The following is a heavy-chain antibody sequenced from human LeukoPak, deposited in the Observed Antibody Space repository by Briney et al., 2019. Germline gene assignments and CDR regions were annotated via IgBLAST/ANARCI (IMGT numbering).Heavy chain of an antibody. CDR1: GGTFSSYA. J-gene: IGHJ4*02. CDR3: ARTRIRGYGDYPPYFDY. V-gene: IGHV1-69*05. CDR2: IIPIFGTA. Sequence: ASVKVSCKASGGTFSSYAISWVRQAPGQGLEWMGGIIPIFGTANYAQKFQGRVTITTDESTSTAYMELSSLRSEDTAVYYCARTRIRGYGDYPPYFDYWGQGTLATVSS. D-gene: IGHD4-17*01.